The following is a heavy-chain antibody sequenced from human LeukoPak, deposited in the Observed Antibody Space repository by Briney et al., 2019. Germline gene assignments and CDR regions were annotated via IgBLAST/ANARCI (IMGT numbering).Heavy chain of an antibody. CDR2: IWYDGSNK. V-gene: IGHV3-33*06. D-gene: IGHD2-2*01. CDR1: GFTFSSYG. CDR3: AKEELRYCSSTSCSSFDY. Sequence: GGSLRLSCAASGFTFSSYGMHWVRQALGKGLEWVAVIWYDGSNKYYADSVKGRFTISRDNSKNTLYLQMNSLRAEDTAVYYCAKEELRYCSSTSCSSFDYWGQGTLVTVSS. J-gene: IGHJ4*02.